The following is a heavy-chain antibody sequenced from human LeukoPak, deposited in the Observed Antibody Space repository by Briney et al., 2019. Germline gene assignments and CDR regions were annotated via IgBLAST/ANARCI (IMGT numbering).Heavy chain of an antibody. V-gene: IGHV1-8*03. CDR1: GYTFTSYD. D-gene: IGHD3-22*01. Sequence: ASVKVSCKASGYTFTSYDINWVRQATGQGLEWMGWMNPNSGNTGYAQKFQGRVTITRNTSISTAYMELSSLRSEDTAVYYCARVRAYDSGDYYYYYYMDVWGKGTTVTISS. CDR2: MNPNSGNT. CDR3: ARVRAYDSGDYYYYYYMDV. J-gene: IGHJ6*03.